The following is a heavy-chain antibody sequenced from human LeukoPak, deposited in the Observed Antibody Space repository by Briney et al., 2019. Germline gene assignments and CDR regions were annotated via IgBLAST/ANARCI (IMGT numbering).Heavy chain of an antibody. CDR1: GGSISSSSYY. CDR2: IYYSGST. CDR3: ARYSSSSDWFDP. J-gene: IGHJ5*02. D-gene: IGHD6-6*01. Sequence: SETLSLTCTVSGGSISSSSYYWGWIRQPPGKGLEWIGSIYYSGSTYYNPSLKSRVTISVDTSKNQFSLKLSSVTAAGTAVYYCARYSSSSDWFDPWGQGTLVTVSS. V-gene: IGHV4-39*01.